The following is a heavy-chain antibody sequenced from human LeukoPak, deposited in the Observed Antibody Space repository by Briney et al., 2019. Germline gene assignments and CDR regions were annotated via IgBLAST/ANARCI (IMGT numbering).Heavy chain of an antibody. CDR1: GFTFSSYE. CDR2: ISSSGSTI. V-gene: IGHV3-48*03. D-gene: IGHD1-26*01. Sequence: GGSLRLSCAASGFTFSSYEMNWVRQAPGKGLEWVSYISSSGSTIYYADSVKGRFTISRDNAKNSLYLQMNSLRAEDTAVYYCARDSSGSYLNDAFDIWGQGTMVTASS. CDR3: ARDSSGSYLNDAFDI. J-gene: IGHJ3*02.